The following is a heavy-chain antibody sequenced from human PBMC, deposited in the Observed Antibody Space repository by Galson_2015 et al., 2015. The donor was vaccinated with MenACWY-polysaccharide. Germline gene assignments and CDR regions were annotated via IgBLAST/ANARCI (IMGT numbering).Heavy chain of an antibody. Sequence: CAISGDSVSSNSAAWNRIRQSPSRGLEWLGRTYYRSKWYNDYAVSVKSRITINPDTSKNQFSLQLNSVTPEDTAVYYCARESGEYYDSSGYYLAFDYWGQGTLVTVSS. CDR3: ARESGEYYDSSGYYLAFDY. CDR2: TYYRSKWYN. CDR1: GDSVSSNSAA. D-gene: IGHD3-22*01. J-gene: IGHJ4*02. V-gene: IGHV6-1*01.